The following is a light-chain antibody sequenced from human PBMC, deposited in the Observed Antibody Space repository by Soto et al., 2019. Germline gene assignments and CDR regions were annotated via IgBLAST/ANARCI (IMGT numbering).Light chain of an antibody. J-gene: IGLJ1*01. V-gene: IGLV6-57*04. CDR2: EDN. CDR1: SGSIARNY. CDR3: QSYDV. Sequence: FMLTQPHSVSESPGKTVTISCTRSSGSIARNYVQWYQQRPGSAPTTIIYEDNHRPSGVPDRFSGSVDSSSNAAALTISGLKTEDEADYYCQSYDVFGSGTKLTVL.